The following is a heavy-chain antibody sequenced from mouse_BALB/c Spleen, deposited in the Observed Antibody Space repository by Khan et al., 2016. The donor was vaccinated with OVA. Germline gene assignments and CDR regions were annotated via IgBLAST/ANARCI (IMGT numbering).Heavy chain of an antibody. CDR3: VRNYDYDEGLTY. CDR2: IWSGGVT. V-gene: IGHV2-2*02. Sequence: QVQLQQSGPGLVQPSQSLSITCTVSGFSLSSYGVHWVRQSPGKGLEWLGVIWSGGVTDYNAAFISRLSISKDNSKTQAFLKMNSLQANDTAIYDCVRNYDYDEGLTYWGQGTLVTVSA. D-gene: IGHD2-4*01. J-gene: IGHJ3*01. CDR1: GFSLSSYG.